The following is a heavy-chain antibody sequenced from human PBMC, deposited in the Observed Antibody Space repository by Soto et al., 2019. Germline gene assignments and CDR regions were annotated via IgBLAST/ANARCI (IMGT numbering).Heavy chain of an antibody. CDR1: GYTLTELS. CDR3: ASLVRAQTTASP. CDR2: FDPDDGET. V-gene: IGHV1-24*01. J-gene: IGHJ5*02. Sequence: GASVKVSCKVSGYTLTELSMHWVRQAPGKGLEWMGGFDPDDGETIYAQKFQGRVTMTEDTSTDTAYMELSSLRSEDTAVYYCASLVRAQTTASPWAQGTMVTVSS.